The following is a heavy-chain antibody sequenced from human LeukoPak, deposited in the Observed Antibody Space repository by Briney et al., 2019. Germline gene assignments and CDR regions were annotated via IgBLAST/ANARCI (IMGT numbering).Heavy chain of an antibody. D-gene: IGHD6-19*01. Sequence: GSLRLSCEASGFIFSSHGMHWVRQAPGKGLVWVSHINSDGSSTRYADSVKGRFTMSRDNAKKTLYLQMNSLRAEDTAVYYCARVLMGSSGNDYWGQGTLVTVSS. J-gene: IGHJ4*02. CDR1: GFIFSSHG. CDR3: ARVLMGSSGNDY. V-gene: IGHV3-74*01. CDR2: INSDGSST.